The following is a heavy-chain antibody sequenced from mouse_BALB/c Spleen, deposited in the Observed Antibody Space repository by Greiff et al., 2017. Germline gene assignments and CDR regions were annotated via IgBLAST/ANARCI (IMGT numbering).Heavy chain of an antibody. J-gene: IGHJ1*01. D-gene: IGHD2-12*01. V-gene: IGHV1-7*01. CDR2: INPSTGYT. CDR3: ARSHCYQDNWYFDV. Sequence: QVQLQQSGAELVKPGASVKMSCKASGYTFTSYWMHWVKQRPGQGLEWIGYINPSTGYTEYNQKFQDKATLTADKSSNTAYMQLSSLTSEDSAVYYCARSHCYQDNWYFDVWGAGTTVTVSS. CDR1: GYTFTSYW.